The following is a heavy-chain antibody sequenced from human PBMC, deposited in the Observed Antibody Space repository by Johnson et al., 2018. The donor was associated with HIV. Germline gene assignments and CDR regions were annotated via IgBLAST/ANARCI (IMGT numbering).Heavy chain of an antibody. J-gene: IGHJ3*02. CDR3: ARVQSIAAPDDAFDI. Sequence: QVQLVESGGGVVQPGRSLRLSCAASGFTFSSYAMHWVRQAPGKALEWVAIISYDGSNKYYADSVKGGFTISRDNSENTLYLQMSSLRAEDTALYCCARVQSIAAPDDAFDIWGQGTMVTVSS. D-gene: IGHD6-6*01. CDR2: ISYDGSNK. V-gene: IGHV3-30*04. CDR1: GFTFSSYA.